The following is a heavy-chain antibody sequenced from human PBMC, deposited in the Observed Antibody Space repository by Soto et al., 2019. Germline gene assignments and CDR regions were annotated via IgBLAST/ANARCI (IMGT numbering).Heavy chain of an antibody. Sequence: PGESLKISCQGSGYSFANYWIAWVRQMPGKGLEWVGVIYPGDSDTRYSPSFRGQVTISADKSISHVYLQWSSLKASDTAMYYCARNRLRPYYYGMDVWGQRTSVTVSS. CDR2: IYPGDSDT. D-gene: IGHD2-21*01. CDR3: ARNRLRPYYYGMDV. V-gene: IGHV5-51*01. J-gene: IGHJ6*02. CDR1: GYSFANYW.